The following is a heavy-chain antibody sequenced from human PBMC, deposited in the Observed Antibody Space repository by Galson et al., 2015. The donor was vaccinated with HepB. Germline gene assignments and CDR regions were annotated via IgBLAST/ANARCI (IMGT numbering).Heavy chain of an antibody. D-gene: IGHD3-22*01. J-gene: IGHJ4*02. Sequence: SVKVSCKASGYTFTGYYMHWVRQAPGQGLEWMGWINPNSGGTNYAQKFQGRVTMTRDTSISTAYMELSRLRSDDTAVYYCARGDDSSGYYIGDYYFDWWGQGTLVTVSS. CDR3: ARGDDSSGYYIGDYYFDW. V-gene: IGHV1-2*02. CDR2: INPNSGGT. CDR1: GYTFTGYY.